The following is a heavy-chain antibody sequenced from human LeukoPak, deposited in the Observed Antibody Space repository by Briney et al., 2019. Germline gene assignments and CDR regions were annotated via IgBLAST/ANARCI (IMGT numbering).Heavy chain of an antibody. V-gene: IGHV3-30*04. CDR1: GFTFSAYV. J-gene: IGHJ4*01. CDR3: ARDGGYTGGWTYGAGDY. D-gene: IGHD2-8*02. Sequence: SGRSLRLSCAASGFTFSAYVMHWVRQAPGKGLECVAVISNDGNEKYYADSVKGRFSTSRDNSKNTLYLQMSSLRTEDTAVYYCARDGGYTGGWTYGAGDYWGQGTLVTVSS. CDR2: ISNDGNEK.